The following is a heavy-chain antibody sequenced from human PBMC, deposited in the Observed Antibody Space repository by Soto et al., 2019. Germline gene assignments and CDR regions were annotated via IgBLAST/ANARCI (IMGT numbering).Heavy chain of an antibody. CDR2: ISAYNGNT. D-gene: IGHD3-3*01. Sequence: VASVKVSCKASGYTFTSYGISWVRQAPGQGLEWMGWISAYNGNTNYAQKLQGRVTMTTDTSTSTAYMELRSLRSDDTAVYYCARDSYYDFWSGLNYYGMDVWGQGTTVTVSS. J-gene: IGHJ6*02. CDR3: ARDSYYDFWSGLNYYGMDV. V-gene: IGHV1-18*01. CDR1: GYTFTSYG.